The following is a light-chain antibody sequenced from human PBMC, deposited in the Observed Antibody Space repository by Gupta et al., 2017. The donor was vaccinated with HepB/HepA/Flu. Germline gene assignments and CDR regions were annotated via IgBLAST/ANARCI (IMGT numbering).Light chain of an antibody. CDR3: LQEDPSPLT. V-gene: IGKV4-1*01. J-gene: IGKJ1*01. CDR2: WAS. Sequence: DIVMTQSPDALAVSRRERATINCKSSQSGLYTSKKKNYLAWYQQEPGRPPKLLIYWASTRESGLPDRFSSSGSATAFTLTINSLQAEDVAVYYCLQEDPSPLTFGPGTKVEIK. CDR1: QSGLYTSKKKNY.